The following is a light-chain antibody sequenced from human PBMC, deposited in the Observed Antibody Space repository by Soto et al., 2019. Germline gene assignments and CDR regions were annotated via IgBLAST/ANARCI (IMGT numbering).Light chain of an antibody. V-gene: IGKV1-39*01. J-gene: IGKJ3*01. CDR3: QQSYTTRPFT. Sequence: DIQMTQSPSSLSASVGDRVTITCRASQSISSYLNWYQQKPGKAPKLLIYAASSLQSGVPSRFSGSGSGTDFTLSIRNLQPEDFATYYCQQSYTTRPFTFGPGTKVDIK. CDR1: QSISSY. CDR2: AAS.